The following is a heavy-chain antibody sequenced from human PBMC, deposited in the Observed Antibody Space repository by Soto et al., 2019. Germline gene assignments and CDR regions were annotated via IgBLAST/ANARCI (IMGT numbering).Heavy chain of an antibody. Sequence: SVKVSCKASGGTFSSYTISWVRQAPGQGLEWMGRIIPILGIANYAQKFQGRVTITADKSTSTAYMELSSLRSEDTAVYYCAIGTYVPRFWWLTYFDSDYYYYAMDVWGQGTTVTVSS. D-gene: IGHD3-3*01. J-gene: IGHJ6*02. CDR1: GGTFSSYT. CDR2: IIPILGIA. V-gene: IGHV1-69*02. CDR3: AIGTYVPRFWWLTYFDSDYYYYAMDV.